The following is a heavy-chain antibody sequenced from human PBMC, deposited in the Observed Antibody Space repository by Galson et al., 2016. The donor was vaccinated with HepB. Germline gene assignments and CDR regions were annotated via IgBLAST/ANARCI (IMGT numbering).Heavy chain of an antibody. D-gene: IGHD1-1*01. CDR3: ARILGTLRIRGTTAPLDS. Sequence: SLRLSCAASGFNLGDHGMSWVRQAPGKGLEWIGLIRSTRYGETTEYAASVRGRVTVSRGDSKNIAYLQMNSLRGEGSAVYYCARILGTLRIRGTTAPLDSWGQGTLVTVSS. CDR2: IRSTRYGETT. V-gene: IGHV3-49*04. J-gene: IGHJ4*02. CDR1: GFNLGDHG.